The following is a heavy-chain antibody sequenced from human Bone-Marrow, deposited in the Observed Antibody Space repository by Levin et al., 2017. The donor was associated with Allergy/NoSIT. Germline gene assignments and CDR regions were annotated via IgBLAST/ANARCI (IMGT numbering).Heavy chain of an antibody. CDR2: ISGSGGST. D-gene: IGHD2-2*01. CDR3: AKSPSRYCSSTSCYLYFDL. J-gene: IGHJ2*01. V-gene: IGHV3-23*01. Sequence: GGSLRLSCAASGFTFSSYAMSWVRQAPGKGLEWVSAISGSGGSTYYADSVKGRFTISRDNSKNTLYLQMNSLRAEDTAVYYCAKSPSRYCSSTSCYLYFDLWGRGTLVTVSS. CDR1: GFTFSSYA.